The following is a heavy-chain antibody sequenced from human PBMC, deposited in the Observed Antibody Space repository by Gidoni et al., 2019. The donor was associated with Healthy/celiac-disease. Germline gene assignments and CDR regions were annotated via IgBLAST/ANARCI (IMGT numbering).Heavy chain of an antibody. V-gene: IGHV3-15*01. CDR3: TTDSGSYGPSYYFDY. CDR2: IKSKTDGGTT. D-gene: IGHD1-26*01. Sequence: KGLEWVGRIKSKTDGGTTDYASPVKGRFTISRDDSKNTLYLQMNSLKTEDTAVYYCTTDSGSYGPSYYFDYWGQGTLVTVSS. J-gene: IGHJ4*02.